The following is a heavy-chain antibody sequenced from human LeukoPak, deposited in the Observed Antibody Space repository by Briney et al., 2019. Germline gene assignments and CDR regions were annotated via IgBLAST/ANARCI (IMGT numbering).Heavy chain of an antibody. D-gene: IGHD6-19*01. CDR1: GGSISSYY. V-gene: IGHV4-59*04. CDR2: IHYSGST. J-gene: IGHJ4*02. Sequence: SETLSLTCTVSGGSISSYYWSWIRQPPGKGLEWIGYIHYSGSTYYNPSLESRVTISVDTSKNQFSLKLSSVTAADTAVYYCATSGWYLLPGVYWGQGTLVTVSS. CDR3: ATSGWYLLPGVY.